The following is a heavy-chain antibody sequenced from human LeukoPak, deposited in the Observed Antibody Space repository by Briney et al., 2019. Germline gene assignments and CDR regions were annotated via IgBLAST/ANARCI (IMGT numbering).Heavy chain of an antibody. CDR1: GFTFSSFE. CDR3: ASGSYSPFEY. J-gene: IGHJ4*02. CDR2: ISSSGNTI. V-gene: IGHV3-48*03. D-gene: IGHD1-26*01. Sequence: GGSLRLSCAVSGFTFSSFEFNWVRQAPGKGLEWVSYISSSGNTIYYADSVKGRTTISRDNAKNSLYLQMNSLRAEDTAVYYCASGSYSPFEYWGQGTLVTVSS.